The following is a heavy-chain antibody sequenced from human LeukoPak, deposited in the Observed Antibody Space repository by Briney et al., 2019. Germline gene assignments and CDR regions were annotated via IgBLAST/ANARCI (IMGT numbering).Heavy chain of an antibody. CDR3: AKPARTDYADY. CDR1: GFTVSSNY. J-gene: IGHJ4*02. V-gene: IGHV3-23*01. Sequence: GGSLRLSCAASGFTVSSNYMSWVRQAPGKGLEGVSSINGIGGSTYYADSVKGRFTISRDNSKNTLYLQMNSLRAEDTAVYYCAKPARTDYADYWGQGTLVTVSS. D-gene: IGHD1-14*01. CDR2: INGIGGST.